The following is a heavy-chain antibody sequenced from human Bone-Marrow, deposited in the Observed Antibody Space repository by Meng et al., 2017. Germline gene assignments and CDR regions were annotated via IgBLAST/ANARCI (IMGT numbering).Heavy chain of an antibody. CDR2: TSSNNGDT. J-gene: IGHJ4*02. CDR3: AREGYGGNSGTADIRGYFDY. Sequence: ASVKVSCKASGYTFSSYGISWVRQAPGQRPEWMGWTSSNNGDTNYAQKFQGRVTMTADTSTSTAYMELSRLRSDDTAVYYCAREGYGGNSGTADIRGYFDYWGQGTLVTVSS. V-gene: IGHV1-18*01. CDR1: GYTFSSYG. D-gene: IGHD4-23*01.